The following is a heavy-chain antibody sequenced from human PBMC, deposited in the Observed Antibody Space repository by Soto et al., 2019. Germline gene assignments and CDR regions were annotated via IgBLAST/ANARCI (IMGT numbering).Heavy chain of an antibody. CDR1: GFTFSSYG. V-gene: IGHV3-33*01. CDR2: IWYDGSNK. CDR3: ARALDYGGNSGSDY. Sequence: QPGGSLRLSCAASGFTFSSYGMHWVRQAPGKGLEWVAVIWYDGSNKFYADSVKGRFTISRDNSKNTLYLQMNSLRAEDTAVYYCARALDYGGNSGSDYWGQGTLVTVSS. D-gene: IGHD4-17*01. J-gene: IGHJ4*02.